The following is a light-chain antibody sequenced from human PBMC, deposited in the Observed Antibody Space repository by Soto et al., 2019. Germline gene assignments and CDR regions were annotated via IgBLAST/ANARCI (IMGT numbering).Light chain of an antibody. Sequence: VITQSPATLSVSPGKRATLSCRASQSVSSSYLAWYQQKPGQAPRLLIYGASSRATGIPDRSSGGSSGTDFTLTISRLEPEDLAVYYCQQFRRYPLTFGGGTQVDIK. CDR2: GAS. CDR1: QSVSSSY. J-gene: IGKJ4*01. CDR3: QQFRRYPLT. V-gene: IGKV3-20*01.